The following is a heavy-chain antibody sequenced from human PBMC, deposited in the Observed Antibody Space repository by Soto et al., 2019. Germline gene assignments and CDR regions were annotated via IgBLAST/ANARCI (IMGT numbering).Heavy chain of an antibody. CDR3: ARARIEARPDAFDI. CDR2: IYYSGST. J-gene: IGHJ3*02. D-gene: IGHD6-6*01. V-gene: IGHV4-59*01. CDR1: GGSISSYY. Sequence: SETLSLTCTVSGGSISSYYWSWIRQPPGKGLEWIGYIYYSGSTNYNPSLKSRVTISVDTSKNQFSLKLSSVTAADTAVYYCARARIEARPDAFDIWGQGTMVTVSS.